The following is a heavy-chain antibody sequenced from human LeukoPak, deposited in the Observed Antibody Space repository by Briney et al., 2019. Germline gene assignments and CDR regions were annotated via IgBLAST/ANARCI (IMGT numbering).Heavy chain of an antibody. Sequence: SETLSLTCAVYGGSFSGYYWSWIRQPPGKGLEWIGEINHSGSTIYNPSLKSRVTISVDTSKNQFSLKLSSVTAADTAVYYCARITAMATRFDYWGQGTLVTVSS. CDR3: ARITAMATRFDY. CDR1: GGSFSGYY. V-gene: IGHV4-34*01. D-gene: IGHD5-18*01. J-gene: IGHJ4*02. CDR2: INHSGST.